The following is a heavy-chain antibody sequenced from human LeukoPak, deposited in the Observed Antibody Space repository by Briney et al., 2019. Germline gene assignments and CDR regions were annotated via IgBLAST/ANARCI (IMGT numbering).Heavy chain of an antibody. CDR2: IRSKAYGGTT. CDR1: GFTFGDYA. V-gene: IGHV3-49*04. J-gene: IGHJ5*02. CDR3: TRSYYYDSSGYRS. D-gene: IGHD3-22*01. Sequence: GGSLRLSCTASGFTFGDYAMSWVRQAPGKGLEWVGFIRSKAYGGTTEYAASVKGRFTISRDDSKSIAYLQMNSLKTEDTAVYYCTRSYYYDSSGYRSWGQGTLVTVSS.